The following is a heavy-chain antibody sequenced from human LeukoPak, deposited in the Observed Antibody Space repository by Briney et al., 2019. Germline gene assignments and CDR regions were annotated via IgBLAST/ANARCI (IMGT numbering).Heavy chain of an antibody. CDR2: INHSGST. J-gene: IGHJ5*02. V-gene: IGHV4-34*01. Sequence: SETLSLTCAAYGGSFSGYYWSWIRQPPGKGLEWIGEINHSGSTNYNPSLKSRVTISVDTSKNQFSLKLSSVTAADTAVYYCARVLGYCSGGSCYDGNWFDPWGQGTLVTVSS. D-gene: IGHD2-15*01. CDR1: GGSFSGYY. CDR3: ARVLGYCSGGSCYDGNWFDP.